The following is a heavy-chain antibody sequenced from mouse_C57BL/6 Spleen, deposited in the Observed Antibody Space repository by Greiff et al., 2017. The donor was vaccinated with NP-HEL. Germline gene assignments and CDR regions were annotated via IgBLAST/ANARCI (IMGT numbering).Heavy chain of an antibody. CDR2: INPSTGGN. CDR1: GYSFTGYY. D-gene: IGHD2-2*01. V-gene: IGHV1-42*01. CDR3: ARAKVTIFDY. J-gene: IGHJ2*01. Sequence: EVHVKQSGPELVKPGASVKISCKASGYSFTGYYMNWLKQSPEKSLEWIGEINPSTGGNTYNQTFKAKATLTVDKSSSTAYMQLKSLTSEDSADYYRARAKVTIFDYWGQGTTLTVSS.